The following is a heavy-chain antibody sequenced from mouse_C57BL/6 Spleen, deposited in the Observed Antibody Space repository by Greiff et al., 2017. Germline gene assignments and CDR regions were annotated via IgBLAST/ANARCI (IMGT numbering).Heavy chain of an antibody. CDR3: ASYYDYGYWYFDV. D-gene: IGHD2-4*01. CDR1: GYSITSGYY. V-gene: IGHV3-6*01. CDR2: ISYDGSN. Sequence: LQESGPGLVKPSQSLSLTCSVTGYSITSGYYWNWIRQFPGNKLEWMGYISYDGSNYYNPSLKNRISITRDTSKNQFFLKLNSVTTEDTATYYCASYYDYGYWYFDVWGTGTTVTVSS. J-gene: IGHJ1*03.